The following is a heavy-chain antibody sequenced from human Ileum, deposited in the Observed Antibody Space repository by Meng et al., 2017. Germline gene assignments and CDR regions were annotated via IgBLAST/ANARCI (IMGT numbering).Heavy chain of an antibody. V-gene: IGHV3-23*01. J-gene: IGHJ6*02. CDR1: RFTFSEYA. Sequence: GESLKISCAASRFTFSEYAMSWVRQSPGKGLEWVSTISASGGRTFYADSVKGRFTISRDNSRNRLYQQMKSLRAEDTAVYYCHLLVAGRGVFYFYSGFDVWGQGTTVTVSS. CDR2: ISASGGRT. CDR3: HLLVAGRGVFYFYSGFDV. D-gene: IGHD6-19*01.